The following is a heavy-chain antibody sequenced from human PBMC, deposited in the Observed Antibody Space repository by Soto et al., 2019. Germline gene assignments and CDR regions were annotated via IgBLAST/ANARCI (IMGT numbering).Heavy chain of an antibody. Sequence: WGSLRLSGGGSGLTLSDHHMDWGRQAPGKGLEWVGRSRDRANSCATELAASVQGRLTCSRVDSKSALFLRMNSLKTEDMARYHCVSYFGDNYGLWGQGALATTSS. CDR2: SRDRANSCAT. V-gene: IGHV3-72*01. CDR1: GLTLSDHH. D-gene: IGHD4-17*01. CDR3: VSYFGDNYGL. J-gene: IGHJ4*02.